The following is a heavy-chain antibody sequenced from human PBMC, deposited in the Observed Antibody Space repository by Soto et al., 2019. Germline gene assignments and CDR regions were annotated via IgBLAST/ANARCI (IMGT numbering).Heavy chain of an antibody. D-gene: IGHD3-10*01. Sequence: GGSLRLSCAASGFTFSSCAMSWVRQAPGKGLEWVSAISGSGGSTYYADSVKGRFTISRDNSKNTLYVQMNSLRAEDTAVYYCAKDTVGEVSGDYYYYYGMDVWGQGTTVTVSS. CDR1: GFTFSSCA. V-gene: IGHV3-23*01. J-gene: IGHJ6*02. CDR2: ISGSGGST. CDR3: AKDTVGEVSGDYYYYYGMDV.